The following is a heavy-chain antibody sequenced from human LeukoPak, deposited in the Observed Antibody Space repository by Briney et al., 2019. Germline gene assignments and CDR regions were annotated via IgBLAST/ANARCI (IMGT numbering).Heavy chain of an antibody. D-gene: IGHD2-2*01. CDR1: GYTFTSYG. CDR3: ARDSGSCTSCPDPWFDP. CDR2: INAGNGNT. V-gene: IGHV1-3*01. Sequence: ASVKVSCKDSGYTFTSYGISWVRQAPGQRLEWMGWINAGNGNTKYSQKFQGRVTITRDTSASTAYMELSSLRSEDTAVYYCARDSGSCTSCPDPWFDPWGQGTLVTVSS. J-gene: IGHJ5*02.